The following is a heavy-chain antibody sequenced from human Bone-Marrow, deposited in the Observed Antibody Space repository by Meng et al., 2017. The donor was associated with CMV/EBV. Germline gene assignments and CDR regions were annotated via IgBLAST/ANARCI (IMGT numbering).Heavy chain of an antibody. CDR3: VPDDFDY. V-gene: IGHV3-9*01. Sequence: SLKISCAASGFTFDDHAMHWVRQGSGKGLEWVAGISWNSGTIVYAESVKGRFTISRDNAKNSLYLQMNSLRVEDTAIYYCVPDDFDYWGQGTLVTVSS. D-gene: IGHD5-24*01. CDR2: ISWNSGTI. J-gene: IGHJ4*02. CDR1: GFTFDDHA.